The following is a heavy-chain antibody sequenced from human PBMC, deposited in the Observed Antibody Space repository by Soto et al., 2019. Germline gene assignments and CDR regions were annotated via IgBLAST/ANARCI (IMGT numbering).Heavy chain of an antibody. J-gene: IGHJ5*02. V-gene: IGHV1-18*01. CDR1: GYTFTSYG. Sequence: GASVKVSCKASGYTFTSYGISWVRQAPGQGLEWMGWISAYNGNTNYAQKLQGRVTMTTDTSTSTAYMELRSLRSDDTAVYYCARDGWFGELFPPNWLDPWGQGTLVTV. CDR3: ARDGWFGELFPPNWLDP. D-gene: IGHD3-10*01. CDR2: ISAYNGNT.